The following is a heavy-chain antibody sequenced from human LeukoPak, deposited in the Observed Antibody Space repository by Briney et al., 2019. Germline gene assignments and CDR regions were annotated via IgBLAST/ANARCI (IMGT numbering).Heavy chain of an antibody. CDR3: ARMYSSGWYVYYFDY. CDR1: GFTFSSYE. V-gene: IGHV4-34*01. CDR2: INHSGST. D-gene: IGHD6-19*01. Sequence: GSLRLSCAASGFTFSSYEMNWVRQAPGKGLEWIGEINHSGSTNYNPSLKSRITISVDTSKNQFSLKLSSVTAADTAVYYCARMYSSGWYVYYFDYWGQGTLVTVSS. J-gene: IGHJ4*02.